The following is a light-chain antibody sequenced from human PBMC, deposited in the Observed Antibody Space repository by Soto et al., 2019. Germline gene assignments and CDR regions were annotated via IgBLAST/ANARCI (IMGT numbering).Light chain of an antibody. V-gene: IGKV3-15*01. CDR3: QQYNNWTPTWT. Sequence: EILIAQSPSTVSLSPFERPTLSCRASQSVSSNLAWYQQKPGQAPRLLIYGVSTRATDIPARFSGSGSGTEFTLTISSLQSEDFAVYYCQQYNNWTPTWTFGQGTKVDIK. CDR2: GVS. CDR1: QSVSSN. J-gene: IGKJ1*01.